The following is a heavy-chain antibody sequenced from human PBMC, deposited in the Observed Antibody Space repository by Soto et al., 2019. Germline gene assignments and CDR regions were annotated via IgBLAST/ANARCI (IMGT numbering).Heavy chain of an antibody. Sequence: QVQLVQSGAEGKKPGASVKVSCKASGYTFTSYAMHWVRQAPGQRLEWMGWINAGNGNTQYSQKFQDRVTITRDTSASTAYMDLSSLRSEDTAVYFCARGACSGGNCYSFHFDYWGQGTLVTVSS. CDR2: INAGNGNT. V-gene: IGHV1-3*01. CDR3: ARGACSGGNCYSFHFDY. J-gene: IGHJ4*02. CDR1: GYTFTSYA. D-gene: IGHD2-15*01.